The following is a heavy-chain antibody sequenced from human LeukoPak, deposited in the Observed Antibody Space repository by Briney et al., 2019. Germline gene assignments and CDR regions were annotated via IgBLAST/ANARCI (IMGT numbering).Heavy chain of an antibody. CDR1: GFTFDDYA. Sequence: GGSLRLSCAASGFTFDDYAMHWVRQAPGKGLEWVSGISWNSGSIDYADSVKGRFTISRDNAKNSLYLQMNSLRAEDMALYYCAKDWGSGSPRYYYMDVWGKGTTVTVSS. CDR3: AKDWGSGSPRYYYMDV. V-gene: IGHV3-9*03. CDR2: ISWNSGSI. D-gene: IGHD3-10*01. J-gene: IGHJ6*03.